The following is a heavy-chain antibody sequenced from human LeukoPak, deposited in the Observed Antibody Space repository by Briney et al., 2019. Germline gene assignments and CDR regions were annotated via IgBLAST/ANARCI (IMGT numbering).Heavy chain of an antibody. Sequence: ASVKVSCKASGYTFTGHYIHWVRQAPGQGLEWMGWINPNSGGTKYAQKFQGRVTLTRDTSINTAYMELNSLRSDDTAVYYCARRSKILLALDFWGQGTLVTVSS. CDR1: GYTFTGHY. J-gene: IGHJ4*02. V-gene: IGHV1-2*02. CDR3: ARRSKILLALDF. D-gene: IGHD3-10*01. CDR2: INPNSGGT.